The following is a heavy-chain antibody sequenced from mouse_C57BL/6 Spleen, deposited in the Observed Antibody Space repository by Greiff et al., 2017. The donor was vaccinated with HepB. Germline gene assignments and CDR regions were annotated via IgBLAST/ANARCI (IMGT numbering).Heavy chain of an antibody. J-gene: IGHJ4*01. CDR2: ISNGGGST. CDR1: GFTFSDYY. CDR3: ARYYSNYYYAMDY. V-gene: IGHV5-12*01. Sequence: VKLMESGGGLVQPGGSLKLSCAASGFTFSDYYMYWVRQTPEKRLEWVAYISNGGGSTYYPDTVKGRFTISRDNAKNTLYLQMSRLKSEDTAMYYRARYYSNYYYAMDYWGQGTSVTVSS. D-gene: IGHD2-5*01.